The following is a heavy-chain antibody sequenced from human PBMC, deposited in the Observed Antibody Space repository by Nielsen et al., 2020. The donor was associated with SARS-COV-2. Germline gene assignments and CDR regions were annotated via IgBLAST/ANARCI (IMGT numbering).Heavy chain of an antibody. J-gene: IGHJ6*01. D-gene: IGHD1-14*01. V-gene: IGHV4-59*13. CDR1: GGSISGYY. CDR2: IPYIGST. Sequence: GSLRLSCTVSGGSISGYYWSWIRQPPGRGLEWIGYIPYIGSTFYSASLKNRVTISLDTSKNQLSLNLNSMTSADTAVYYCARHEGGTTMDVWGPGTMVTVSS. CDR3: ARHEGGTTMDV.